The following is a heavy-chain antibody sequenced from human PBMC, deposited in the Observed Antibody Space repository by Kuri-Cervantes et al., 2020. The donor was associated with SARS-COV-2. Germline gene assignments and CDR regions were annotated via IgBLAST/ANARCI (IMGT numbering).Heavy chain of an antibody. J-gene: IGHJ4*02. Sequence: GESLKISCAASGFTFNNYAIHWVRQAPGKGLEWVALISYEGSIKSYADSVKGRFTTSRDSSKNTLYLQMSSLRHEDTAVYFCAKFGALWELKSMGKLYFDYWGPGTLVTVSS. D-gene: IGHD1-26*01. CDR1: GFTFNNYA. CDR3: AKFGALWELKSMGKLYFDY. CDR2: ISYEGSIK. V-gene: IGHV3-30*18.